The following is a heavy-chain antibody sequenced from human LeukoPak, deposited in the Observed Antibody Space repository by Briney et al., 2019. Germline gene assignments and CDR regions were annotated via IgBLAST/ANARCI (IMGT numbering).Heavy chain of an antibody. CDR2: ISYDGSNK. D-gene: IGHD6-19*01. V-gene: IGHV3-30*18. CDR3: AKDIDRLGWYPDAFDI. Sequence: GGSLRLSCAASGFTFSSYGMHWVRQAPGKGLEWVAVISYDGSNKYYADSVNGRFTISRDNSKNTLYLQMNSLRAEDTAVYYCAKDIDRLGWYPDAFDIWGQGTMVTVSS. CDR1: GFTFSSYG. J-gene: IGHJ3*02.